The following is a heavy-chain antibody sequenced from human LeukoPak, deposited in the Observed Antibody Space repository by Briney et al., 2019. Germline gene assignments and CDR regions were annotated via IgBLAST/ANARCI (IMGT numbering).Heavy chain of an antibody. V-gene: IGHV3-23*01. CDR1: GFTFSSYA. CDR2: ISGSGGST. CDR3: AKDTVRGVIINYFDY. Sequence: GGSPRLSCAASGFTFSSYAMSWVRQAPGKGLEWVSAISGSGGSTYYADSVKGRFTISRDNSKNTLYLQMNSLRAEDTAVYYCAKDTVRGVIINYFDYWGQGTLVTVSS. D-gene: IGHD3-10*01. J-gene: IGHJ4*02.